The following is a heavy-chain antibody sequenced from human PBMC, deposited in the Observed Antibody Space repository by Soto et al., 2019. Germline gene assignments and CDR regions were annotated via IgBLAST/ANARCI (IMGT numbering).Heavy chain of an antibody. Sequence: GSLRLSCAASGFTFSSYWKSWVRQAPGKGLERVANIKQDGSEKYYVDSVKGRFTISRDNAKNSLYLQMNSLRAEDTAVYYCARVKYVWGRRWCRGDFDIWGQGTMVTVSS. CDR1: GFTFSSYW. V-gene: IGHV3-7*01. CDR3: ARVKYVWGRRWCRGDFDI. D-gene: IGHD3-16*01. CDR2: IKQDGSEK. J-gene: IGHJ3*02.